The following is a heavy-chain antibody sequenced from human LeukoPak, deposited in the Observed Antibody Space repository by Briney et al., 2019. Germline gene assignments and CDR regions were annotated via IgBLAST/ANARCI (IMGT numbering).Heavy chain of an antibody. CDR1: GESVRHYY. CDR3: ARHSAVVATDY. CDR2: ISDSGSN. Sequence: SETLSLTCNVSGESVRHYYWSWIRQPTGKGLELVGYISDSGSNYHKPSLNGRATLSLDTSKNQFSLELTSVTAADTAVYFCARHSAVVATDYWGQGTLVTVSS. J-gene: IGHJ4*02. D-gene: IGHD2-15*01. V-gene: IGHV4-59*08.